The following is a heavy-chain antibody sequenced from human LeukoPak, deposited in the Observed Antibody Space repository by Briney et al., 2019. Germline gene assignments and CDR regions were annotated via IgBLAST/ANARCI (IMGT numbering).Heavy chain of an antibody. CDR3: ARVYSGNRYDRGY. CDR2: ITSSGNTI. D-gene: IGHD1-26*01. V-gene: IGHV3-11*04. CDR1: GFTFSDYY. J-gene: IGHJ4*02. Sequence: MAGGSLRLSCAVSGFTFSDYYMAWVRQAPGKGLEWIAYITSSGNTIHYTDSVKGRFTISRDNSKNSVHLQMESLRVGDTAKYYCARVYSGNRYDRGYWGQGTLVTVSS.